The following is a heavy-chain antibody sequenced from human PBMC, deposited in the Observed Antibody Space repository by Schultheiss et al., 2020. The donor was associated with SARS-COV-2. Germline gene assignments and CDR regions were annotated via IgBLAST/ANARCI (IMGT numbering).Heavy chain of an antibody. V-gene: IGHV4-34*01. D-gene: IGHD3-3*01. J-gene: IGHJ6*02. CDR1: GGSMSTYY. CDR3: ARKPDFWSGRFYYYGMDV. CDR2: INHSGTT. Sequence: SETLSLTCAVSGGSMSTYYWSWIRQPAGKGLEWIGEINHSGTTKYNPSLKSRLTISVDRSKNQFSLKLSSVTAADTAVYYCARKPDFWSGRFYYYGMDVWGQGTTVTVSS.